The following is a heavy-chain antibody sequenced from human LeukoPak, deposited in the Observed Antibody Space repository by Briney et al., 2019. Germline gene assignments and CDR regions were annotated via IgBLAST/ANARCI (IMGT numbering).Heavy chain of an antibody. V-gene: IGHV3-23*01. J-gene: IGHJ4*02. CDR2: ISGSGGST. CDR1: GFTFSSYT. Sequence: PGGSLRLSCAASGFTFSSYTMSWVRQAPGKGLEWVSVISGSGGSTYYADSVKGRFTISRDNSKNTLYLQMNSLRAEDTAVYYCAKDRNYYDSSGLLDYWGQGTLVTVSS. CDR3: AKDRNYYDSSGLLDY. D-gene: IGHD3-22*01.